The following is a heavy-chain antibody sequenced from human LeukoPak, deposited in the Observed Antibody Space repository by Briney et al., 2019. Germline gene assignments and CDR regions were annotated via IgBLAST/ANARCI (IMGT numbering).Heavy chain of an antibody. J-gene: IGHJ4*02. V-gene: IGHV3-23*01. D-gene: IGHD7-27*01. CDR3: AKDGNWARFEN. CDR2: ITGSGSTT. Sequence: GGSLRLSCAASGFAFSNYGMNWVRQAPGKGLEWVSGITGSGSTTHYADSVKGRFTISRDNSKNTLYLQMNSPRAEDTAAYYCAKDGNWARFENWGQGTLVTVSS. CDR1: GFAFSNYG.